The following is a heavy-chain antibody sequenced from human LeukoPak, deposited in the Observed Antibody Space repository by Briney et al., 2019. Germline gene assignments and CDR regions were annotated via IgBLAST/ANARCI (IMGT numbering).Heavy chain of an antibody. V-gene: IGHV3-33*01. J-gene: IGHJ4*02. D-gene: IGHD2-2*01. Sequence: GGSLRLSCAASGFTFSSYGMPGVRQTPGKGLEWVAVIWYDGSNKYYADSVKGRFTISRDNSKNTLYLQMNSLRAEDTAVYYCARRYCSSTSCYFGPIDYWGQGTLVTVSS. CDR1: GFTFSSYG. CDR3: ARRYCSSTSCYFGPIDY. CDR2: IWYDGSNK.